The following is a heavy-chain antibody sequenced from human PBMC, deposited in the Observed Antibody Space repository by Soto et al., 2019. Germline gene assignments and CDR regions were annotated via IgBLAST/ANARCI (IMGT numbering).Heavy chain of an antibody. CDR1: GYTFTSYD. CDR2: RNPNSGRT. Sequence: ASVKVSCKTSGYTFTSYDVNWVRQATGQGLEWMGWRNPNSGRTGYAQKFQGRVTMTRNTSIGTANMELSSLRSEDTAVYYCARTYSSSSSYFYYYIDVWGKGTTVTVSS. V-gene: IGHV1-8*01. D-gene: IGHD6-6*01. CDR3: ARTYSSSSSYFYYYIDV. J-gene: IGHJ6*03.